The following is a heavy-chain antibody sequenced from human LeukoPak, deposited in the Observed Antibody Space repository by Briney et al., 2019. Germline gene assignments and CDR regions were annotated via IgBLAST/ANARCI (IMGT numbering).Heavy chain of an antibody. CDR3: AGDYEGNLAFDT. CDR2: ISSSSTYI. V-gene: IGHV3-21*01. CDR1: GFSFSNCS. J-gene: IGHJ3*02. Sequence: MPGGSLRLSCAASGFSFSNCSMNWVSQAPGKGLDRVSSISSSSTYIYYADSLEGRFTISRDNVRNSLYLQMNSLRAEDTAVYYCAGDYEGNLAFDTWGQGTMVTVSS. D-gene: IGHD4-23*01.